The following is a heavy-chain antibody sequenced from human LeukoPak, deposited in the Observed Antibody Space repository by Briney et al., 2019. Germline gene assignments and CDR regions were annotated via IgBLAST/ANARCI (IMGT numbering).Heavy chain of an antibody. CDR3: GREEFYGGNFRYYFDY. CDR2: IIPILGIA. Sequence: ASVKVSCKASGGTFSSYAISWVRQAPGQGLEWMGRIIPILGIANYAQKFKGRVTITADKSTSTAYMELSSLRSEDTAVYYCGREEFYGGNFRYYFDYWGQGTLVTVSS. V-gene: IGHV1-69*04. D-gene: IGHD2-21*02. CDR1: GGTFSSYA. J-gene: IGHJ4*02.